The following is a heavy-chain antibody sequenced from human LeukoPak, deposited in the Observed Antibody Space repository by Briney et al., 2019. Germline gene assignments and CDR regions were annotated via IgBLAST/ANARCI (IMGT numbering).Heavy chain of an antibody. D-gene: IGHD2-2*01. V-gene: IGHV3-48*03. Sequence: GGSLRLSCAASGFTFSSYEMNWVRQAPGKGLEWVSYISSSGSTIYYADSVKGRFTISRDNAKNSLYLQMNSLRAEDTAVYYCARVERRHCSSTSCYALDYWGQGTLVTVSS. CDR1: GFTFSSYE. CDR2: ISSSGSTI. CDR3: ARVERRHCSSTSCYALDY. J-gene: IGHJ4*02.